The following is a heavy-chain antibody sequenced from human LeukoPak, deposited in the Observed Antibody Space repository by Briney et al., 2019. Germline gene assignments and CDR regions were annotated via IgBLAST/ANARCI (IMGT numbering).Heavy chain of an antibody. CDR3: AKRLGDPRAFDY. D-gene: IGHD2-21*02. Sequence: GGSPRLSCAASGFTFSNYAMSWVRQAPGKGLEWVSGISGTSGTINYAAPVKGRFTISRDNSKNTLYLQMNSLRVDDMAVYYCAKRLGDPRAFDYWGQGTLVTVSS. CDR1: GFTFSNYA. J-gene: IGHJ4*02. V-gene: IGHV3-23*01. CDR2: ISGTSGTI.